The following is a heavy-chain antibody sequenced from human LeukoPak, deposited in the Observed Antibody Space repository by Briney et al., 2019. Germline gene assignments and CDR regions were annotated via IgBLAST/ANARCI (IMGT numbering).Heavy chain of an antibody. CDR3: VGNGYYSVDY. Sequence: SETLSLTCAVSGGSISSNWWGWVRQSPGKGLEWIGEIYHRGSTNYNPSLQSRVTISIDQSRSQFPLKLSSVTAADTAIYYCVGNGYYSVDYWGQGTLVTVSS. CDR2: IYHRGST. J-gene: IGHJ4*02. CDR1: GGSISSNW. D-gene: IGHD3-3*01. V-gene: IGHV4-4*02.